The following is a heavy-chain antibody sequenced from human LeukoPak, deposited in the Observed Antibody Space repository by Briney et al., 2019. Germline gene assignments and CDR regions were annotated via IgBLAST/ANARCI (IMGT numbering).Heavy chain of an antibody. J-gene: IGHJ1*01. Sequence: SVKVSCKASGGTFSSYAISWVRQAPGQGLERMGGIIPIFGTANYAQKFQGRVTITADKSTSTAYMGLSSLRSEDTAVYYCASQDIVVVVAATKYFQHWGQGTLVTVSS. D-gene: IGHD2-15*01. CDR1: GGTFSSYA. V-gene: IGHV1-69*06. CDR2: IIPIFGTA. CDR3: ASQDIVVVVAATKYFQH.